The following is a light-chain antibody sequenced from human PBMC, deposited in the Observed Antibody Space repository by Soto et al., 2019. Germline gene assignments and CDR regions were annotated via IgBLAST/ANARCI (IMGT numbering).Light chain of an antibody. CDR3: QQYNNWPPVT. Sequence: ETVMTQSPGTLSVSPGERATLSCRASQSVSNNLAWYQQKPGQTPRLLIYGASTRATGIPVRFSGSGSGTEFTLTISSLQSEDFAVYYCQQYNNWPPVTFGQGTKLDIK. CDR1: QSVSNN. CDR2: GAS. V-gene: IGKV3-15*01. J-gene: IGKJ2*01.